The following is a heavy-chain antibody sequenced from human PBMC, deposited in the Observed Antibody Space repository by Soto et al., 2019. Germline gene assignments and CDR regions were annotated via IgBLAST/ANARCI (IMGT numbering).Heavy chain of an antibody. CDR1: GFSFSNVW. D-gene: IGHD4-17*01. CDR2: IKSKTDGGTT. J-gene: IGHJ4*02. Sequence: EVQLVESGGGLVKPGGSLRLSCAASGFSFSNVWMSWVRQAPGKGLEWVGRIKSKTDGGTTDYAAPVKGRFTISRDDSKTTLYLQMNSLKTEDTAVYYCSFQESTTLTMFEYWGQGTLVTVSS. CDR3: SFQESTTLTMFEY. V-gene: IGHV3-15*01.